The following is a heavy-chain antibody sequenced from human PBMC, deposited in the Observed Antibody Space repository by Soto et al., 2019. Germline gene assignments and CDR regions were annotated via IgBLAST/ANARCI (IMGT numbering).Heavy chain of an antibody. V-gene: IGHV1-18*01. J-gene: IGHJ5*02. Sequence: QVQLVQSGAEVKKPGASVKVSCKASGYTFTSYGLSWVRQAPGQGLEWMGWISAYNGNTNYAQKFQGRVTMTRDTSTSTVYMDLSSLKSDDTAVYYCTRERGRFDPWGQGTLVTVSS. CDR2: ISAYNGNT. D-gene: IGHD3-16*01. CDR3: TRERGRFDP. CDR1: GYTFTSYG.